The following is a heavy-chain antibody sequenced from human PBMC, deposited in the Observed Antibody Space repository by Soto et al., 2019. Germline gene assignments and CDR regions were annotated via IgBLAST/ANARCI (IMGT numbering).Heavy chain of an antibody. J-gene: IGHJ5*02. V-gene: IGHV3-33*01. D-gene: IGHD3-3*01. CDR3: ARDSYYDFWSGYRQYNWFDP. Sequence: GGSLRLSCAASGFTFSSYGMHWVRQAPGKGLEWVAVIWYDGSNKYYADSVKGRFTISRDNSKNTLYLQMNSLRAEDTAVYYCARDSYYDFWSGYRQYNWFDPWGQGTLVTVSS. CDR2: IWYDGSNK. CDR1: GFTFSSYG.